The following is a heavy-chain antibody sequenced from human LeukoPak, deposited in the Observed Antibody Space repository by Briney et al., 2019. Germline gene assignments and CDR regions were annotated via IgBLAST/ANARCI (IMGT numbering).Heavy chain of an antibody. Sequence: GGSLRLSCATSGFTFVGYGLSWVRRAPGMGLEWLCAINYNGAITAYADSVKGRFTISRDNANNSLYLRRDSLRAEDTALYYCARDRLGPSFSVSHFDLWGQGTLVTVSS. CDR3: ARDRLGPSFSVSHFDL. CDR2: INYNGAIT. V-gene: IGHV3-20*04. D-gene: IGHD3-3*02. CDR1: GFTFVGYG. J-gene: IGHJ4*02.